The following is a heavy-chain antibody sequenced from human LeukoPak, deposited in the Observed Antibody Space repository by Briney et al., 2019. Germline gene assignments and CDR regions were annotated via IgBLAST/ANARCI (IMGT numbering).Heavy chain of an antibody. J-gene: IGHJ4*02. CDR3: ARRQPDGSYAYFVH. CDR1: SYIITSYC. V-gene: IGHV5-51*01. Sequence: AESLKISCEASSYIITSYCNGWVRQMSRRGVEWMGINYTGDSDTRYSPYFVSHVITSANKSIRTAYQLWSSLQAADTATSYCARRQPDGSYAYFVHLGQGTLVT. D-gene: IGHD1-26*01. CDR2: NYTGDSDT.